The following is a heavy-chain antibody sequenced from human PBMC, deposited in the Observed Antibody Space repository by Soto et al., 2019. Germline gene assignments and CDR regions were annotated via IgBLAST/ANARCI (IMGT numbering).Heavy chain of an antibody. V-gene: IGHV4-59*08. CDR3: ARRYGSCFDF. CDR1: GGSISSYY. J-gene: IGHJ4*02. CDR2: IYYSWST. D-gene: IGHD5-18*01. Sequence: QVQLQESGPGLVKPSETLSLTCTVSGGSISSYYWSWIRQPPGKGLEWIGYIYYSWSTNYNPSLKRRVTIAVATSKYQFSLKLSSVTAADTAVYYCARRYGSCFDFWGQGTLVTVSS.